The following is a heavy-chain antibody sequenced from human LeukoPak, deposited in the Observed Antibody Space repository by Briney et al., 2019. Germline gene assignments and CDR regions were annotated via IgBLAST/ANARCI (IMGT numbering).Heavy chain of an antibody. CDR2: ITTSSAT. V-gene: IGHV3-48*02. J-gene: IGHJ4*02. CDR3: ASSGSYRFDY. Sequence: PGGSLRLSCAASGFTFSRYTMNWVRRAPGKGLEWISHITTSSATYYADSVKGRFTISRDNAKNSLYLQLNSLRDEDTAFYYCASSGSYRFDYWGQGTLVTVSS. D-gene: IGHD1-26*01. CDR1: GFTFSRYT.